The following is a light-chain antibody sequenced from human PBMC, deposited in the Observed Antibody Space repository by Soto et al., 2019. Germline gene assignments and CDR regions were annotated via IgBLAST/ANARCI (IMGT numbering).Light chain of an antibody. V-gene: IGKV3-11*01. CDR2: DAS. CDR1: QSVTTT. J-gene: IGKJ1*01. Sequence: EIVLTQSPATLSLSPGERAPPSGRASQSVTTTLAWYHKKPGQAPRLLIYDASNRATGIPARFSGSGSGTDFTLTISSLEPEDFAVYYCQQRSNWPWTFGQGTKVEIK. CDR3: QQRSNWPWT.